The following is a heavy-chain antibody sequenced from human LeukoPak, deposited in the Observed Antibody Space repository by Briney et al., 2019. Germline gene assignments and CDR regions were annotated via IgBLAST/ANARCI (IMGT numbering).Heavy chain of an antibody. CDR3: ARGRGYNAFDI. Sequence: SETLSLTCAVYGGSFSGYYWGWIRQPPGKGLDWIGEINHSGSTNYNPSLKSRVTISVDTSKNQFSLKLSSVTAADTAIYYCARGRGYNAFDIWGQGTIVTVSS. CDR2: INHSGST. CDR1: GGSFSGYY. V-gene: IGHV4-34*01. J-gene: IGHJ3*02. D-gene: IGHD5-12*01.